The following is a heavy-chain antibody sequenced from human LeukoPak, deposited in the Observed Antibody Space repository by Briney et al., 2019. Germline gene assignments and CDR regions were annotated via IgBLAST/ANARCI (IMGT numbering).Heavy chain of an antibody. V-gene: IGHV1-2*02. D-gene: IGHD3-10*01. CDR1: GCTFTFYA. J-gene: IGHJ5*02. CDR2: INPNSGGT. Sequence: GASVKVSCKASGCTFTFYAISWVRQAPGQGLEWMGWINPNSGGTNYAQKFQGRVTMTRDTSISTAYMELSRLRSDDTAVYYCARSSGLAGKGGSWFDRWGQGTLVTVSS. CDR3: ARSSGLAGKGGSWFDR.